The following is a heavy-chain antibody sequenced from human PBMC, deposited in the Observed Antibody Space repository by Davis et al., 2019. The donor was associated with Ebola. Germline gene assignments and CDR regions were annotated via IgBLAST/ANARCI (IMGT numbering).Heavy chain of an antibody. CDR3: ARHTSRATDY. V-gene: IGHV7-4-1*02. Sequence: AASVKVSCKASGYSFFAYAIHWVRQAPGRGLEWMGWINTYSGKPTYAQGFTGRFDFSVDASVSATYLQITSLKPEDTAVYYCARHTSRATDYWGQGAQVTVSP. J-gene: IGHJ4*02. CDR2: INTYSGKP. CDR1: GYSFFAYA.